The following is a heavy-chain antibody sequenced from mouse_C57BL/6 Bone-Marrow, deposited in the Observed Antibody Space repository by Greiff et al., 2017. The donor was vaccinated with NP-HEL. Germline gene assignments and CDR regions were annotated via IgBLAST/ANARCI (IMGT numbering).Heavy chain of an antibody. CDR3: ARKGGSSYEGFAY. V-gene: IGHV14-3*01. Sequence: EVQRVESVAELVRPGASVKLSCTASGFNIKNTYMHWVKQRPEQGLEWIGRIDPANGNTKYAPKFQGKATITADTSSNTAYLQLSSLTSEDTAIYYCARKGGSSYEGFAYWGQGTLVTVSA. D-gene: IGHD1-1*01. J-gene: IGHJ3*01. CDR1: GFNIKNTY. CDR2: IDPANGNT.